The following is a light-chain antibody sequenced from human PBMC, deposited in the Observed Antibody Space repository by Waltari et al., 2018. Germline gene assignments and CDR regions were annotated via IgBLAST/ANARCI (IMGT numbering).Light chain of an antibody. CDR3: LQHNSYPYS. V-gene: IGKV1-17*01. CDR1: QGISSY. CDR2: AAT. J-gene: IGKJ2*03. Sequence: DIQMTQDPSSLSASGGDTVTITCRASQGISSYLNWFQQKPGKAPKLLIYAATTLQSGVPSRFSGSGSGTEFTLTISSLQPEDFAAYYCLQHNSYPYSFGQGTKVEIK.